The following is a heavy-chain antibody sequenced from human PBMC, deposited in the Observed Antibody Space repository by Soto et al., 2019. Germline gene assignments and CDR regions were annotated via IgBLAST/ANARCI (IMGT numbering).Heavy chain of an antibody. V-gene: IGHV4-4*02. CDR1: GGSFTSNNW. CDR3: ASRDPGTSVDY. CDR2: IYRNGST. D-gene: IGHD1-7*01. Sequence: PSETLSLTCAVSGGSFTSNNWWTWVRQPPGQGLEWIVEIYRNGSTHYNPSLKSRVTISLDKSENQFSLKVTSLTAADTAVYYCASRDPGTSVDYWGQGTLVTVAS. J-gene: IGHJ4*02.